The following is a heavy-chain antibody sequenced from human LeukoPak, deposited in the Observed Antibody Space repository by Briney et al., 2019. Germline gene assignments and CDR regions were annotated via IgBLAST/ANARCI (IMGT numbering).Heavy chain of an antibody. Sequence: GESLKISCKGSGYSFTSYWIGWVRQMPGKGLEWMGINNPGDSHTRYSPPFQGQVTISADKSISTAYLQWSSLKASDAAMYYCARANDPDFWSGNVQGHYYYMDVWGKGTTVTVSS. CDR3: ARANDPDFWSGNVQGHYYYMDV. J-gene: IGHJ6*03. CDR2: NNPGDSHT. V-gene: IGHV5-51*01. CDR1: GYSFTSYW. D-gene: IGHD3-3*01.